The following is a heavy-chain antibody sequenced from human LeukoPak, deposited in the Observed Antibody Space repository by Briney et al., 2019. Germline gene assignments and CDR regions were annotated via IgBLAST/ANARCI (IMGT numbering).Heavy chain of an antibody. V-gene: IGHV3-33*08. CDR2: IRYDGSNK. Sequence: GGSLRLSCAASGFTFNNYAMSWVRQAPGKGLEWVAFIRYDGSNKYYADSVKGRFTISRDNSKNTLYLQMNSLRAEDTAVYYCARRAGAYSHPYDYWGQGTLVTVSS. CDR1: GFTFNNYA. J-gene: IGHJ4*02. D-gene: IGHD4/OR15-4a*01. CDR3: ARRAGAYSHPYDY.